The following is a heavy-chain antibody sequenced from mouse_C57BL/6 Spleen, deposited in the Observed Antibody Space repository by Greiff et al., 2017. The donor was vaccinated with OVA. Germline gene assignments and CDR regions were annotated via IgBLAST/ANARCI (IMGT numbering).Heavy chain of an antibody. CDR3: SRRYLTGPYARDY. CDR2: IDPSDSYT. Sequence: QVQLQQPGAELVKPGASVKLSCKASGYTFTSYWMQWVKQRPGQGLEWIGEIDPSDSYTNYNQKFKGKATLTVDTSSSTAYMQLSSLTSEDSAVYYCSRRYLTGPYARDYWGQGTSVTGSS. V-gene: IGHV1-50*01. CDR1: GYTFTSYW. D-gene: IGHD4-1*01. J-gene: IGHJ4*01.